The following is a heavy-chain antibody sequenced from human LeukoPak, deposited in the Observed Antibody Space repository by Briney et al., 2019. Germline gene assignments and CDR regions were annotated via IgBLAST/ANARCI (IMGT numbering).Heavy chain of an antibody. CDR3: ARDSYYGSGSLDY. D-gene: IGHD3-10*01. V-gene: IGHV3-66*01. J-gene: IGHJ4*02. CDR1: GSTVSSNY. Sequence: GGSLRLSCAASGSTVSSNYMSWVRQAPGKGLEWVSVIYSGGSTYYADSVKGRFTISRDNSKNTLYLRMNSLRAEDTAVYYCARDSYYGSGSLDYWGQGTLVTVSS. CDR2: IYSGGST.